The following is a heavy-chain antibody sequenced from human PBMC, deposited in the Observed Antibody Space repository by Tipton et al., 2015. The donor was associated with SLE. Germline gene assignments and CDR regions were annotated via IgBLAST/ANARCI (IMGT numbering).Heavy chain of an antibody. V-gene: IGHV4-39*07. D-gene: IGHD2-15*01. CDR2: VYYSGST. CDR1: GASISSSSYY. J-gene: IGHJ6*02. Sequence: TLSLTCTVSGASISSSSYYWVWFRQPPGKGLEWTGSVYYSGSTSYNPSLKSRVTISIDTSKNQFSLKLTSVTAADTAVYYCARGKLTWRGAIIGADVWGQGTTVNVSS. CDR3: ARGKLTWRGAIIGADV.